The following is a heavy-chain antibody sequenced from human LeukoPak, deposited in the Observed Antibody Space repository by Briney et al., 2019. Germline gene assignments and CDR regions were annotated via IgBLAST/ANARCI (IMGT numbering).Heavy chain of an antibody. CDR3: ARDQEAFDY. CDR2: IYPRDGST. J-gene: IGHJ4*02. CDR1: GYSFTSNY. V-gene: IGHV1-46*01. Sequence: ASVKVSCKASGYSFTSNYIHWVRQAPGQGLEWMGMIYPRDGSTSYAQKFQGRITVTRDTSTSTVHMELSGLRSEDTAVYYCARDQEAFDYWGQGTLVTVSS.